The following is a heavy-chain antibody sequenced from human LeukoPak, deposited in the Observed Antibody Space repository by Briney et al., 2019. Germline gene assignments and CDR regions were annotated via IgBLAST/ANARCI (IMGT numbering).Heavy chain of an antibody. V-gene: IGHV4-39*07. CDR1: GGSISSSSYY. D-gene: IGHD5-18*01. CDR2: IYYSGST. Sequence: SETLSLTCTVSGGSISSSSYYWGWIRQPPGKGLEWIGSIYYSGSTYYNPSLKSRVTISVDTSKNQFSLKLSSVTAADTAVYYCASLYSYGSGPRYWGQGTLVTVSS. J-gene: IGHJ4*02. CDR3: ASLYSYGSGPRY.